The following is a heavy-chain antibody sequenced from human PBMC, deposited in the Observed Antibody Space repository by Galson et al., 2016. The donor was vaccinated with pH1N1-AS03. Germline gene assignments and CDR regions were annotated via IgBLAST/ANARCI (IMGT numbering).Heavy chain of an antibody. CDR1: GFTFSDCW. Sequence: SLRLSCAASGFTFSDCWMSWVRQAPGKGLEWVADIKQDGGEKYYVDSVKGRFTISRDNAKNSLHLQMNSLTADDTAVYYCVRDDATSYDAFDMWGQGTMITVSS. CDR2: IKQDGGEK. D-gene: IGHD2-2*01. V-gene: IGHV3-7*01. J-gene: IGHJ3*02. CDR3: VRDDATSYDAFDM.